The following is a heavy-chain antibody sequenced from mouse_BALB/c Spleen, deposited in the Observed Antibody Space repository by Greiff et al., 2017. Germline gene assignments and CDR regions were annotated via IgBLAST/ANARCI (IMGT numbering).Heavy chain of an antibody. V-gene: IGHV2-3*01. CDR3: AKPELGSWFAY. D-gene: IGHD4-1*01. CDR2: IWGDGST. J-gene: IGHJ3*01. Sequence: QVQLKQSGPGLVQPSQSLSITCTVSGFSLTSYGVHWVRQSPGKGLEWLGVIWGDGSTNYHSALISRLSISKDNSKSQVFLKLNSLQTDDTATYYCAKPELGSWFAYWGQGTLVTVSA. CDR1: GFSLTSYG.